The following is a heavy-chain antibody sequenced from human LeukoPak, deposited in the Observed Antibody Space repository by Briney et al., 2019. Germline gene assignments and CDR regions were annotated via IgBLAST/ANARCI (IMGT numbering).Heavy chain of an antibody. V-gene: IGHV3-30*04. CDR2: ISYDGSNK. J-gene: IGHJ6*03. CDR3: ARPFLAGGYYTDV. D-gene: IGHD2/OR15-2a*01. CDR1: GFTFRSYA. Sequence: PGGSLRLSCAASGFTFRSYAMHWVRQAPGKGLEWVALISYDGSNKYYADSVKGRFTISRDNSKNTLFLQMNSLRADDTAVYYCARPFLAGGYYTDVWGKGTTVSVSS.